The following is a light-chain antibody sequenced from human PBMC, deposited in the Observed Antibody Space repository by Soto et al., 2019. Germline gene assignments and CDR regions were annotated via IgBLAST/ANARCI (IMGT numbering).Light chain of an antibody. V-gene: IGKV1-39*01. CDR3: QQSYSTPQLT. J-gene: IGKJ4*01. Sequence: DIQMPQSPSSLSASVVDIVTFTCRASQTISTYLNWYQQKPGKAPKLLIYAASSLQNGVPTRFSVSGSVTDFTLTINSLQPEDVATYYCQQSYSTPQLTCSGGTKVEV. CDR2: AAS. CDR1: QTISTY.